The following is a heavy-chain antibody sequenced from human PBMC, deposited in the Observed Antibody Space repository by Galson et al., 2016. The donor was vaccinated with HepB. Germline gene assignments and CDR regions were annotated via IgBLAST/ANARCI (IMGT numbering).Heavy chain of an antibody. J-gene: IGHJ4*02. CDR2: IRSRPHCRTT. CDR1: RVTCGSDP. CDR3: SRDALHNWNYWGDYFGY. V-gene: IGHV3-49*03. Sequence: SMRLPCAASRVTCGSDPRSCFRQAPCKALDWVSFIRSRPHCRTTASAASSHARLTISRDDSESIVYLQMDSLKAEDTAVYYCSRDALHNWNYWGDYFGYWGQGTLVTVSS. D-gene: IGHD1-7*01.